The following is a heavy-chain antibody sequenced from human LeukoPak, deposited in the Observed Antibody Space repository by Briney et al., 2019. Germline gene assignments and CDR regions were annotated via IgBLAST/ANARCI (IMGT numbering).Heavy chain of an antibody. CDR3: ARKSQRGWFDP. CDR1: GGSFSGYY. CDR2: INHSGST. J-gene: IGHJ5*02. D-gene: IGHD6-25*01. V-gene: IGHV4-34*01. Sequence: PSETLSLTCAVYGGSFSGYYWSWIRRPPGKGLEWIGEINHSGSTNYNPSLKSRVTISVDTSKNQFSLKLSSVTAADTAVYYCARKSQRGWFDPWGQGTLVTVSS.